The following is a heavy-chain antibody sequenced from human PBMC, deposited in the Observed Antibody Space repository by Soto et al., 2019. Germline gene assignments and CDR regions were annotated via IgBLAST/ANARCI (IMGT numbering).Heavy chain of an antibody. Sequence: QVQLVQSGAEVKKPGASVKVSCKASGYTFTSYDINWVRQATGQGLEWMGWMCPNSGNTGSAQKFQGRVTMTRNISISTAYMELSSLRSEDTAVYYCARGLGYCSSTNCRGDWFDPWGQGTLVTVSS. CDR3: ARGLGYCSSTNCRGDWFDP. D-gene: IGHD2-2*01. CDR1: GYTFTSYD. V-gene: IGHV1-8*01. CDR2: MCPNSGNT. J-gene: IGHJ5*02.